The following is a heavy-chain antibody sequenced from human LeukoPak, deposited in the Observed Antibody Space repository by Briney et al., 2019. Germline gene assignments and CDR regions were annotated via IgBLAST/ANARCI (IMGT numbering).Heavy chain of an antibody. V-gene: IGHV1-18*01. CDR3: ARTWYDFWSGYSTFDY. D-gene: IGHD3-3*01. CDR1: GYTFTSYD. Sequence: ASVKVSCKASGYTFTSYDINWVRQATGQGLEWMGWMNPNSGNTNYAQKLQGRVTMTTDTSTSTAYMELRSLRSDDTAVYYCARTWYDFWSGYSTFDYWGQGTLVTVSS. CDR2: MNPNSGNT. J-gene: IGHJ4*02.